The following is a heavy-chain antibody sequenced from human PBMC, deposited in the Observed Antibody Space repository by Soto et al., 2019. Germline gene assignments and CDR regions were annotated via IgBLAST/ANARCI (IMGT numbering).Heavy chain of an antibody. CDR1: GGTFNSHT. Sequence: QVQLVQSGAELKKPGSSVKVSCEASGGTFNSHTIIAWVRQAPGQGPEWMGRIIPTLDIVDYAQKFQDRVTTTADRPTNTAFMELRSLVSEDTAVYYCARDERGYNYVSDYGLDVWGQGTMVTVS. D-gene: IGHD5-18*01. CDR3: ARDERGYNYVSDYGLDV. J-gene: IGHJ6*02. V-gene: IGHV1-69*08. CDR2: IIPTLDIV.